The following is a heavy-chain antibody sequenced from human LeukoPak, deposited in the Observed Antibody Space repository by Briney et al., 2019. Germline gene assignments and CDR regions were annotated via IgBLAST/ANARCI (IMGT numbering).Heavy chain of an antibody. Sequence: QTGGSLRLSCAASGFTFSSYAMSWVRQAPGKGLEWVSAISGSGGSTYYADSVKGRFTISRDNSKNTLYLQMNSLRAEDTAVYYCAKGLRGRYFDWLSLDFDYWGQGTLVTVSS. CDR1: GFTFSSYA. J-gene: IGHJ4*02. CDR3: AKGLRGRYFDWLSLDFDY. V-gene: IGHV3-23*01. D-gene: IGHD3-9*01. CDR2: ISGSGGST.